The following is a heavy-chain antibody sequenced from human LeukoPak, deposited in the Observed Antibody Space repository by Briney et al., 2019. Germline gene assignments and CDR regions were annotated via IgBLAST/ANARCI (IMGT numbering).Heavy chain of an antibody. V-gene: IGHV1-69*06. CDR1: GGTFSSYA. Sequence: SVNVSCKASGGTFSSYAIGWVRQAPGQGLEWRGGIIPIFGTANYAQKFQGRVTITADKSTSTAYMERSSLRSEDTAVYYCARLPYCSSTSCYLNWFDPWGQGTLVTVSS. D-gene: IGHD2-2*01. J-gene: IGHJ5*02. CDR3: ARLPYCSSTSCYLNWFDP. CDR2: IIPIFGTA.